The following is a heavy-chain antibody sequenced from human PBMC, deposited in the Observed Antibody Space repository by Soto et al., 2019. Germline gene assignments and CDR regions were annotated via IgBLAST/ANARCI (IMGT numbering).Heavy chain of an antibody. V-gene: IGHV1-2*02. Sequence: QVQLVQSGAEVKMPGASVKISCKASGYTFTAFYLHWVRQAPGRGPEWMGWINPNGGGAKFAPQLQGRVSMTGDTSINTVYLDVSRLSHDDTAVYYCARALSGWIRSAFDFWGQGTMVTVSS. CDR1: GYTFTAFY. CDR3: ARALSGWIRSAFDF. CDR2: INPNGGGA. J-gene: IGHJ3*01. D-gene: IGHD5-12*01.